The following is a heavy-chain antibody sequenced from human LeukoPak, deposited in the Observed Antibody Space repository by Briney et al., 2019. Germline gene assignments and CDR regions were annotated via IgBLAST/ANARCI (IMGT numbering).Heavy chain of an antibody. CDR3: AKEAPGIVGAPRRYYFDY. CDR1: GFTFSSYW. Sequence: GGSLRLSCAASGFTFSSYWMSWVRQAPGKGLEWVSAISGSGGKTYYADSVKGRFTISRDNSKNTLYLQMNSLRAEDTAVYYCAKEAPGIVGAPRRYYFDYWGQGTLVIVSS. CDR2: ISGSGGKT. J-gene: IGHJ4*02. V-gene: IGHV3-23*01. D-gene: IGHD1-26*01.